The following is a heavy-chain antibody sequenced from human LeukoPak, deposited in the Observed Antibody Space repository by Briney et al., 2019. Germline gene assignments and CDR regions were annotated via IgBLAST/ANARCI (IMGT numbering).Heavy chain of an antibody. Sequence: GGSLRLSCAASGFTFSSYAMSWVRQAPGKGLEWVSAISGSGGSTYYADSVKGRFTISRDNSKNTLYLQMNSLRAEDTAVYYSAKFGVWGSYRSNYWGQGTLVTVSS. CDR1: GFTFSSYA. J-gene: IGHJ4*02. V-gene: IGHV3-23*01. CDR2: ISGSGGST. D-gene: IGHD3-16*02. CDR3: AKFGVWGSYRSNY.